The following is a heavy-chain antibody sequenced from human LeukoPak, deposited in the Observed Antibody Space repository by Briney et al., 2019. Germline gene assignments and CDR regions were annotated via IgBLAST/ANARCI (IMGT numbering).Heavy chain of an antibody. V-gene: IGHV1-2*02. J-gene: IGHJ4*02. Sequence: ASVKVSCKTSGYTFIDYYMHWVRQAPGQGLEWMRWISPKSGATDYAQKFQGSVTMTWDTSMTTAYMQLSSLRSDDTAVYFCARGEHYYDSSGREFEYWGQGTLVTVSS. CDR1: GYTFIDYY. D-gene: IGHD3-22*01. CDR2: ISPKSGAT. CDR3: ARGEHYYDSSGREFEY.